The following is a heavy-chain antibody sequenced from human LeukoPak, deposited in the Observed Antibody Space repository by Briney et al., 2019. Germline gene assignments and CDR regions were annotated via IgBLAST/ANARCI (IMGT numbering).Heavy chain of an antibody. CDR3: ARAGGYGFDY. Sequence: GGSLRLSCAASGFTFSSYWMYWVRHAPGEGLVWVSRINSDGSSAINADSVKGRFTISRDNAKNTLSLQMNSLRAEDTAVYYCARAGGYGFDYWGQGTLVTVSS. CDR2: INSDGSSA. J-gene: IGHJ4*02. V-gene: IGHV3-74*01. CDR1: GFTFSSYW. D-gene: IGHD2-8*02.